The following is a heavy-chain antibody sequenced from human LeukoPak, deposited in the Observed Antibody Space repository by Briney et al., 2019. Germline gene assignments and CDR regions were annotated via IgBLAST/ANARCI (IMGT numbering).Heavy chain of an antibody. V-gene: IGHV4-59*08. J-gene: IGHJ4*02. CDR2: LYYGGGA. CDR3: ARHGSSYSFDY. D-gene: IGHD6-13*01. CDR1: GGSVGSYY. Sequence: TETLSLSCTVSGGSVGSYYWSWIRQSPGKGLEWIGYLYYGGGANYNPSLKSRATISIDRSKNQFSLKLSSLTAADTAVYYCARHGSSYSFDYWGQGTLVTVSS.